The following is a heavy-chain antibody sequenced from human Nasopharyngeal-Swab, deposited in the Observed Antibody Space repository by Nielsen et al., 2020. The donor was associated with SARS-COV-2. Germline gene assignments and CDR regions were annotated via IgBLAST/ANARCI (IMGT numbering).Heavy chain of an antibody. CDR2: IRSTIDGGTT. CDR1: GFTFSSYR. D-gene: IGHD2-2*01. Sequence: GGSLRLSCAASGFTFSSYRMSWVRQIPGKGLEWVGRIRSTIDGGTTDYAAPVKGRFSISKDDSKNTLYLQMNGLETEDTGVYFCATDYDKKYQVLCLWGQGTLVTVSS. CDR3: ATDYDKKYQVLCL. J-gene: IGHJ4*02. V-gene: IGHV3-15*01.